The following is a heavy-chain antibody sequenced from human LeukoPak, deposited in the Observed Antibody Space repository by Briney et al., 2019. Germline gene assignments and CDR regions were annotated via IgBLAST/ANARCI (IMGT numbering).Heavy chain of an antibody. Sequence: PGESLKISCKGSGYSLATYWIGWVRQMPGRGLEWMGIIYPGDSDTRYSPSFQGQVTISADKSISTAYLRWSSLKASDTAMYYCARVLRFYYDSSGYYWFDYWGQGTLVTVSS. D-gene: IGHD3-22*01. J-gene: IGHJ4*02. CDR2: IYPGDSDT. CDR1: GYSLATYW. V-gene: IGHV5-51*01. CDR3: ARVLRFYYDSSGYYWFDY.